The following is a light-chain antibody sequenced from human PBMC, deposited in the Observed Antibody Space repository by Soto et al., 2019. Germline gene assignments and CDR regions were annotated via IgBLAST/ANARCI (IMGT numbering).Light chain of an antibody. V-gene: IGKV2-28*01. CDR3: MQALQTPYT. CDR2: LGS. Sequence: EIVMTQSPASLTVTPGEPASISWGSSQRLLHSNGNTFLDWYLQKPGQSPQLLIYLGSNRASGVPDRVSGSEAGIDFTLKISRVEAEDVGVYYCMQALQTPYTFGQGTKVDIK. J-gene: IGKJ2*01. CDR1: QRLLHSNGNTF.